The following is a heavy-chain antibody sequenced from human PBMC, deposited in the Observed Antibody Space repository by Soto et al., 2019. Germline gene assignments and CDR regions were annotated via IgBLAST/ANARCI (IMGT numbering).Heavy chain of an antibody. CDR3: AXGFGDRTHTTTYYDFWSGYYTGPHFVDYYYMDV. V-gene: IGHV4-59*01. J-gene: IGHJ6*03. D-gene: IGHD3-3*01. CDR1: GGSISSYY. Sequence: SETLSLTCTVSGGSISSYYWSWIRQPPGKGLEWIGYIYYSGSTNYNPSLKSRVTISVDTSKNQFSLKLSSVTAADTAVXXXAXGFGDRTHTTTYYDFWSGYYTGPHFVDYYYMDVWGKGTTVTVSS. CDR2: IYYSGST.